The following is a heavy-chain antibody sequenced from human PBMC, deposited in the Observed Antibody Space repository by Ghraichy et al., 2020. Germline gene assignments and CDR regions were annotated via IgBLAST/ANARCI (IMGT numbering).Heavy chain of an antibody. J-gene: IGHJ6*02. CDR2: IYYSGST. V-gene: IGHV4-39*01. CDR3: ERLKGGDYSLVRYYYYYYGMDV. D-gene: IGHD4-17*01. CDR1: GGSISSSSYY. Sequence: SETLSLTCTVSGGSISSSSYYWGWIRQPPGKGLEWIGSIYYSGSTYYNPSLKSRVTISVDTSKNQFSLKLSSVTAADTAVYYCERLKGGDYSLVRYYYYYYGMDVWGQGTTVTVSS.